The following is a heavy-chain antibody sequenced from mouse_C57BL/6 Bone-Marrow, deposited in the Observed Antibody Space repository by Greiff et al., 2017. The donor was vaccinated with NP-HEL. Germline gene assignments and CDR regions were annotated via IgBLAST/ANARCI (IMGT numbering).Heavy chain of an antibody. J-gene: IGHJ2*01. Sequence: QVQLQQPGAELVKPGASVKLSCKASGYTFTSYWMQWVKQRPGQGLEWIGEIDPSDSYTNYNQKFKGKATMTVDTSSSTAYMQLSSLTSKDSAVYYCARYGYDADYWGQGTTLTVSS. D-gene: IGHD2-2*01. V-gene: IGHV1-50*01. CDR1: GYTFTSYW. CDR3: ARYGYDADY. CDR2: IDPSDSYT.